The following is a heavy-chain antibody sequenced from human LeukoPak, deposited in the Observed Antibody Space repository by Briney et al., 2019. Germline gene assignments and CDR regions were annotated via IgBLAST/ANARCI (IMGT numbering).Heavy chain of an antibody. CDR3: AKDHLPGIVVADRDY. V-gene: IGHV3-23*01. CDR1: GFTFSSYA. D-gene: IGHD6-19*01. Sequence: GGSLRLSCAASGFTFSSYAMNWVRQAPGKGLEWVSVISGSGGSTYYADSVKGRFTISRDSSKNTLYLQMNSLRAEDTAVYYCAKDHLPGIVVADRDYWGQGTLVTVSS. CDR2: ISGSGGST. J-gene: IGHJ4*02.